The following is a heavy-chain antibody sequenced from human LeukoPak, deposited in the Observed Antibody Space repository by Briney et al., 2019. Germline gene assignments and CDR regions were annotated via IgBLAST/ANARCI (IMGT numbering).Heavy chain of an antibody. CDR3: ASEGSSGWYSDWYFDL. D-gene: IGHD6-19*01. CDR2: IKQDGSEK. V-gene: IGHV3-7*01. J-gene: IGHJ2*01. CDR1: GFTFSSYW. Sequence: GGSLRLSCAASGFTFSSYWMSWVRQAPGKGLEWVANIKQDGSEKYYVDSVKGRFTISRDNAKNSLHLQMNSLRAEDTAVYYCASEGSSGWYSDWYFDLWGRGTLVTVSS.